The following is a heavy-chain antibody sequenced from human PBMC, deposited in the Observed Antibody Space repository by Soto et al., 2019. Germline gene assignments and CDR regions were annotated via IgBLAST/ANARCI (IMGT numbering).Heavy chain of an antibody. D-gene: IGHD2-2*01. CDR2: IIPIFGTA. J-gene: IGHJ4*02. CDR1: GGTFSSYA. Sequence: SVKVSCKASGGTFSSYAISWVRQAPGQGLEWMGGIIPIFGTANYAQKFQGRVTITADESTSTAYMELSSLRSEDTAVYYCARGLILGYCSSTSCPSFDYWGQGTLVTVS. V-gene: IGHV1-69*13. CDR3: ARGLILGYCSSTSCPSFDY.